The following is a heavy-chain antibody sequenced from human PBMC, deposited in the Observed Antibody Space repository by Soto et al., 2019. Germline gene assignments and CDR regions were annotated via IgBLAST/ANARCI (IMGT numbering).Heavy chain of an antibody. J-gene: IGHJ6*02. CDR2: IYPGDSES. CDR1: GYTFISYW. CDR3: ARTTAPYGGNRGYYSYGTDV. Sequence: GESLKISCKGSGYTFISYWIRRVRQMPGKGLEWMGIIYPGDSESRYSPSFQGQVTISADKSISTAYLQWSSLKASDTAMYYCARTTAPYGGNRGYYSYGTDVWGQGTTVTVSS. V-gene: IGHV5-51*01. D-gene: IGHD2-15*01.